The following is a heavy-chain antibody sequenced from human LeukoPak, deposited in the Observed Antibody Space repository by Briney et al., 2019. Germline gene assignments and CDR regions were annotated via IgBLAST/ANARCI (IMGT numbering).Heavy chain of an antibody. CDR1: GFTFSSYA. J-gene: IGHJ4*02. CDR2: ISGSGGST. Sequence: GGSLRLSCAASGFTFSSYAMSWVRQAPGKGLEWVSAISGSGGSTYYADSVKGRFTISRDNSKNALYLQMNSLRAEDTAVYYCAKDQAVADLPFDYWGQGTLVTVSS. CDR3: AKDQAVADLPFDY. V-gene: IGHV3-23*01. D-gene: IGHD6-19*01.